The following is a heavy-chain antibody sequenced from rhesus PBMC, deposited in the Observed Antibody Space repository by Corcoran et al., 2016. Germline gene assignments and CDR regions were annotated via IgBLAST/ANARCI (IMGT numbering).Heavy chain of an antibody. V-gene: IGHV4-76*01. CDR1: GGSISGGYD. CDR3: ARTRITMIVVITGGYFDY. Sequence: QVQLQESGPGVVKPSETLSLTCAVSGGSISGGYDWSWIRQPPGKGLEWIWYIYGSSTSTNSNPSLKRRFTISTDTSKNQFSLNLSSVTAADTDVYYCARTRITMIVVITGGYFDYWGQGVLVTVSS. D-gene: IGHD3-28*01. CDR2: IYGSSTST. J-gene: IGHJ4*01.